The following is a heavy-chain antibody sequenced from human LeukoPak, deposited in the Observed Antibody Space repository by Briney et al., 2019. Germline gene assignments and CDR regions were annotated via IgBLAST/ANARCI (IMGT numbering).Heavy chain of an antibody. V-gene: IGHV3-7*01. CDR3: TRDVHDY. D-gene: IGHD3-10*02. Sequence: GGSLRLSCAASGLTVSSYWMSWVRQAPGEGLEWVATIKEDGSDKYYVDSVKGRFSISRDNAENSLYLQMNSLRAEDTAVYYCTRDVHDYWGQGTLVTVSS. J-gene: IGHJ4*02. CDR1: GLTVSSYW. CDR2: IKEDGSDK.